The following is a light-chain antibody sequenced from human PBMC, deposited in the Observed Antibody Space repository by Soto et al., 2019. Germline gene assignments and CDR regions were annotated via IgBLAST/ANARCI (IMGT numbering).Light chain of an antibody. V-gene: IGLV1-40*01. CDR3: SSYTSSSTLGV. CDR1: SSNIGAGYD. Sequence: QSALTQPPSVSGAPGQRVTISCTGSSSNIGAGYDVHWYQQLPGTVPKLLIYGNSNRPSGVPDRFSGSKSGNTASLTISGLQAEDEADYYCSSYTSSSTLGVFGGGTKLTVL. CDR2: GNS. J-gene: IGLJ2*01.